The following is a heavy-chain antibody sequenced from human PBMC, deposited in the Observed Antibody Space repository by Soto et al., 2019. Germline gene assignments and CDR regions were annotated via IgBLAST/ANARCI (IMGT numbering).Heavy chain of an antibody. CDR3: ARGGEYFDY. Sequence: QVQLQESGPGLVKPSETLSLTCTVSGGSISSYYWSWIRQPPGKGLEWIGYIYYSGSTNYNPSLKSRVTISVDTSKNQFSLKLSSVTAADTAVYYCARGGEYFDYWGQGTLVTVSS. D-gene: IGHD3-16*01. J-gene: IGHJ4*02. V-gene: IGHV4-59*08. CDR2: IYYSGST. CDR1: GGSISSYY.